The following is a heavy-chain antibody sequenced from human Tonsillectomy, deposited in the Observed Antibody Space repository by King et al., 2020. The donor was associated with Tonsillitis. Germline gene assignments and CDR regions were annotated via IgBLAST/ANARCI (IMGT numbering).Heavy chain of an antibody. CDR2: IGDDGSGK. Sequence: VQLVESGGGVVQPGRSLRLSCAASGLTFSSYGMHWVRQAPGKGLEWVAVIGDDGSGKYYTDSVKGRFTISRDNSKNTLYLQMNSLRVEDTAVYYCARDLDSYFDYWGQGTLVTVSS. D-gene: IGHD2-2*03. CDR1: GLTFSSYG. CDR3: ARDLDSYFDY. V-gene: IGHV3-33*08. J-gene: IGHJ4*02.